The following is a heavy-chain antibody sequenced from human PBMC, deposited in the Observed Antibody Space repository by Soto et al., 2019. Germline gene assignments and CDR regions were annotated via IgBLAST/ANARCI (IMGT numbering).Heavy chain of an antibody. CDR2: IYYSGST. Sequence: SETLSLTCTVSGGSISSSSYYWGWIRQPPGKGLEWIGSIYYSGSTYYNPSLKSRVTISVDTSKNQFSLKLSSVTAADTAVYYCARRQDILGSYREGENAFDIWGQGTMVTVSS. CDR1: GGSISSSSYY. V-gene: IGHV4-39*01. J-gene: IGHJ3*02. D-gene: IGHD3-16*02. CDR3: ARRQDILGSYREGENAFDI.